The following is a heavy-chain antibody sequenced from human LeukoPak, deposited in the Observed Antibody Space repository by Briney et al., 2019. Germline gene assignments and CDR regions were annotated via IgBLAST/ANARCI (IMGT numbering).Heavy chain of an antibody. D-gene: IGHD6-6*01. CDR3: SRVSSRGWFDP. V-gene: IGHV4-59*01. CDR2: IYYSGST. CDR1: GGSISSYY. J-gene: IGHJ5*02. Sequence: SETLSLTCTVSGGSISSYYGSWIRQPPGKGLEWVGYIYYSGSTNYNPSLKSRVTISVDTAKNQFSLKLSSVTAADTAVYYCSRVSSRGWFDPWGQGTLVTVSS.